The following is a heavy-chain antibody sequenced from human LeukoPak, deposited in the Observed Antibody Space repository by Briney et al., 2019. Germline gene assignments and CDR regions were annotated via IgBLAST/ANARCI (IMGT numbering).Heavy chain of an antibody. CDR1: GYTFTGHY. V-gene: IGHV1-2*02. CDR2: INPNSGGT. Sequence: ASVTVSCKASGYTFTGHYMHWVRQAPGQGLEWMGWINPNSGGTKYAQKFQGRVTLTRDTSISTAYMELSRLRCDDTAVYYCARSYDFWSGPPFDPWGQGTLVTVSS. CDR3: ARSYDFWSGPPFDP. J-gene: IGHJ5*02. D-gene: IGHD3-3*01.